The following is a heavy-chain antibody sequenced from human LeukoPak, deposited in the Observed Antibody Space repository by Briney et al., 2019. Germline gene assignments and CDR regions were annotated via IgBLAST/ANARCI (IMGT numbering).Heavy chain of an antibody. Sequence: SETLSLTCTVSGGSISNYDWSWIRQPAGKGLEWIGRIYTSGSTNYNPPLKSRVTISVDTSKNQFSLKLSSVTAADTAVYYCARDTHDIVVVPAAIWGRQTKYYMDVWGKGTTVTVSS. CDR3: ARDTHDIVVVPAAIWGRQTKYYMDV. J-gene: IGHJ6*03. V-gene: IGHV4-4*07. D-gene: IGHD2-2*01. CDR1: GGSISNYD. CDR2: IYTSGST.